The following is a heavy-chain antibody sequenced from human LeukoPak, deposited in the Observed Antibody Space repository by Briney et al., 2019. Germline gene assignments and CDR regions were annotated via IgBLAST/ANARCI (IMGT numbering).Heavy chain of an antibody. CDR2: IWFDGSNK. CDR3: ARVWGVTKFGIDY. Sequence: GGSLRLSCAASGFTFSSYAMSWVRQAPGKGLEWVAVIWFDGSNKYYVDSVKGRFTISRDNFKNTLYLQMDSLRAEDTAVYYCARVWGVTKFGIDYWGQGTLVTVSS. D-gene: IGHD3-10*02. J-gene: IGHJ4*02. V-gene: IGHV3-33*08. CDR1: GFTFSSYA.